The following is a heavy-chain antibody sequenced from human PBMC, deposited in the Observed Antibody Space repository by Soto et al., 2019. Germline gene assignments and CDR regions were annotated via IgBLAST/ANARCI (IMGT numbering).Heavy chain of an antibody. CDR1: GGSISSSSYY. J-gene: IGHJ4*02. V-gene: IGHV4-39*01. Sequence: SETMSLTCTVSGGSISSSSYYWGRISQPPGKGLEWIGSIYYSGSTYYNPSLKSRVTISVDTSKNQFSLKLSSVTAADTAVYYCARRGSSSWYGYWGQGTLVTVS. CDR2: IYYSGST. D-gene: IGHD6-13*01. CDR3: ARRGSSSWYGY.